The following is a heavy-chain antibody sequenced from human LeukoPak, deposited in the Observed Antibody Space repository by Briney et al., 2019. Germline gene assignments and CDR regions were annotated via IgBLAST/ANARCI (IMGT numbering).Heavy chain of an antibody. Sequence: SQTLSLTCAISGDSFSSNSAAWNWIRQSPSRGLEWLGRTYYRSKWYNDYAVSVKSRITINPDTSKNQFSLQLNSVTPEDTAVYYCARTINSSSWYEDAFDIWGQGTMVTVSS. CDR2: TYYRSKWYN. CDR1: GDSFSSNSAA. CDR3: ARTINSSSWYEDAFDI. V-gene: IGHV6-1*01. D-gene: IGHD6-13*01. J-gene: IGHJ3*02.